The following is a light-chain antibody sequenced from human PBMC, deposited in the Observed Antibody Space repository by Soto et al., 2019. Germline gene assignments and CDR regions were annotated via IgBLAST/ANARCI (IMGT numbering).Light chain of an antibody. Sequence: EIVLTQSPGTLSLSPGERATLSCRASQSVSSSYLAGYQQKPGQAPRLLIYGASSRATGIPDRFSGSGSGTDFTLTISRLEPEDFAVYYCQQYGSSPWTFGQGTKVKIK. CDR2: GAS. CDR3: QQYGSSPWT. J-gene: IGKJ1*01. V-gene: IGKV3-20*01. CDR1: QSVSSSY.